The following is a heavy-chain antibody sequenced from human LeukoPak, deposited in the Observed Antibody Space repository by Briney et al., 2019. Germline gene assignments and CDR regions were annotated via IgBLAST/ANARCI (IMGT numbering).Heavy chain of an antibody. CDR1: GYSISSGYY. V-gene: IGHV4-38-2*01. J-gene: IGHJ4*02. Sequence: SETLSLTCAVSGYSISSGYYWGWIRQPPGKGLEWIGSIYHSGSTYYNPSLKSRVTISIDTSKNQFSLKLSSVTAADTAVYYCARQWELRLEFDYWGQGTLVTVSS. D-gene: IGHD1-26*01. CDR3: ARQWELRLEFDY. CDR2: IYHSGST.